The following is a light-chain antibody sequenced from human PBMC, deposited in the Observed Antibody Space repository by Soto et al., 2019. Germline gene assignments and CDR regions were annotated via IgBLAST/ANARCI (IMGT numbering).Light chain of an antibody. CDR2: AAS. CDR3: QQSYSTPWT. V-gene: IGKV1-39*01. Sequence: DIQMTQSPSSLSASVGDRVTITCRASQSISSYLNWYQQKPGQAPKLLIYAASSLQSGVPSRFSGCGSGTDFTLTISSLQPEDFATYYCQQSYSTPWTFGQATKVEIK. CDR1: QSISSY. J-gene: IGKJ1*01.